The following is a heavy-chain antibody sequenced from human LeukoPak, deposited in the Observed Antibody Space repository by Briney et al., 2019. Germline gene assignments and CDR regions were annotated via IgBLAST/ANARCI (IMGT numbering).Heavy chain of an antibody. D-gene: IGHD3-10*01. CDR1: GHTFTVLY. V-gene: IGHV1-2*02. Sequence: GASVKVCCKASGHTFTVLYTHWLRQAPGQGLEWRGGVTPSTGDTFYAQNFRGRVTMTRDTSISTAYMQLGGLKSDDTAVYYCAIDIAPSGSWWFDSWGQGTLVSVSS. J-gene: IGHJ5*01. CDR2: VTPSTGDT. CDR3: AIDIAPSGSWWFDS.